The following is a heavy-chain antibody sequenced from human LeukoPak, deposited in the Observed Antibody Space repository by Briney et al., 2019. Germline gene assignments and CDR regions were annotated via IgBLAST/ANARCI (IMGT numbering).Heavy chain of an antibody. CDR1: GGSFSGYY. Sequence: SETLSLTCAVYGGSFSGYYWSWIRQPPGKGLEWIGEIKHSGSTNYNPSLKSRVTVSIDTSKNQFSLKLSSVTAADTAVYYCASSIYGPPYDYWGQGTLVTVSS. V-gene: IGHV4-34*01. CDR3: ASSIYGPPYDY. D-gene: IGHD4-17*01. J-gene: IGHJ4*02. CDR2: IKHSGST.